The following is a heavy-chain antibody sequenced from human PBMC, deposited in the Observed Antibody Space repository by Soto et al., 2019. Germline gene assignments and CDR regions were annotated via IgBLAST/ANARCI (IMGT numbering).Heavy chain of an antibody. V-gene: IGHV3-23*01. J-gene: IGHJ4*02. CDR2: ITGSGVTT. CDR3: AKAVSESIRYFDY. Sequence: WGSLRLSCAASEFTFIYYAITFFRHSPLKWLEWVSLITGSGVTTYYADSVKGRFTIARDNSKNTLYLQMNSLRAGDTAIYYCAKAVSESIRYFDYWGQGTLVTVSS. D-gene: IGHD1-26*01. CDR1: EFTFIYYA.